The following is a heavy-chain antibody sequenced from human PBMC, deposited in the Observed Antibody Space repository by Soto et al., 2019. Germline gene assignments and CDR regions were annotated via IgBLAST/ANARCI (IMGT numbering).Heavy chain of an antibody. Sequence: QVQLVESGGGVVQPGRSLRLSCAASGFTFSSYGMHWVRQAPGKGLEWVAVISYDGSNKYYADSVKGRFTISRDNSKNTLYLQMNSLRDEDTAVYYCAKDGDSSGYFDYWGQGTLVNVFS. CDR2: ISYDGSNK. CDR3: AKDGDSSGYFDY. J-gene: IGHJ4*02. V-gene: IGHV3-30*18. D-gene: IGHD3-22*01. CDR1: GFTFSSYG.